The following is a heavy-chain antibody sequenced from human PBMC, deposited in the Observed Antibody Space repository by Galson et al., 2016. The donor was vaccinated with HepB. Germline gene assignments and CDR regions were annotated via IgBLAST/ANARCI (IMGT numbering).Heavy chain of an antibody. J-gene: IGHJ3*02. Sequence: SLRLSCAASGFTFSDYYMNWIRQAPGKGLEWVSYISSSGSFTNYADSVKGRVTVSRDNAKTSLFLQINSLRVEDTAVYYCVRSLTMLRGVKREDAFDIWGQGTMVTVSS. V-gene: IGHV3-11*06. D-gene: IGHD3-10*01. CDR3: VRSLTMLRGVKREDAFDI. CDR2: ISSSGSFT. CDR1: GFTFSDYY.